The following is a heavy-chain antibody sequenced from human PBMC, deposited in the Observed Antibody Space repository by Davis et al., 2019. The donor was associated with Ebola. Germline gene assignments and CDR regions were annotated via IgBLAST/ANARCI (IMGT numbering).Heavy chain of an antibody. V-gene: IGHV4-59*01. J-gene: IGHJ4*02. Sequence: PGGSLRLSCAVYGGSFSGYYWSWIRQPPGKGLEWIGYIYYSGSTNYNPSLKSRVTISVDTSKNQFSLKLSSVTAADTAVYYCARVVRGRDTYYFDYWGQGTLVTVSS. CDR1: GGSFSGYY. CDR2: IYYSGST. D-gene: IGHD2-21*01. CDR3: ARVVRGRDTYYFDY.